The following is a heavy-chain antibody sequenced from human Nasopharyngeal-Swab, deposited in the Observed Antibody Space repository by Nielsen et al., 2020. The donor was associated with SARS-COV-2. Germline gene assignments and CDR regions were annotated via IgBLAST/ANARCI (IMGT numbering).Heavy chain of an antibody. V-gene: IGHV3-23*01. Sequence: GESLKISCTASGFTFSNYAMTWVRQAPGKGLEWVSSIRVSGDTTYYADSVKGRFTISRDSSKNTLYLQMNSLRAEDTAVYYCARVLGAYDSSGYPPGYWGQGTLVTVSS. CDR3: ARVLGAYDSSGYPPGY. D-gene: IGHD3-22*01. CDR2: IRVSGDTT. CDR1: GFTFSNYA. J-gene: IGHJ4*02.